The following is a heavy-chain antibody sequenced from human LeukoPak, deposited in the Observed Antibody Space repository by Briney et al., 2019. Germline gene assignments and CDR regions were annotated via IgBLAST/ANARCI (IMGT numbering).Heavy chain of an antibody. Sequence: GGSLRLSCTASGFXFGEYAMSWVRQAPGKGLEWVGFIRSKAYGGTVEYAASVQDRFTISRDDSKSIVYLQMNSLKTEDTAVYSCTRVYYYDSSGEVYFDYWGQGTLVTVSS. CDR2: IRSKAYGGTV. D-gene: IGHD3-22*01. V-gene: IGHV3-49*04. CDR1: GFXFGEYA. CDR3: TRVYYYDSSGEVYFDY. J-gene: IGHJ4*02.